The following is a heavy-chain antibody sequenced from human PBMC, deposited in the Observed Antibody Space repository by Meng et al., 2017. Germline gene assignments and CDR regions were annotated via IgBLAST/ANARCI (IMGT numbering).Heavy chain of an antibody. V-gene: IGHV5-51*01. D-gene: IGHD3-22*01. CDR2: IYPGDSDT. CDR3: ARRSIYYYDSSGYYWSAFDI. CDR1: GYSFTSYW. J-gene: IGHJ3*02. Sequence: GESLKISCKGSGYSFTSYWIGWVRQMPGKGLEWMGIIYPGDSDTRYSPSFQGQVTISADKSISTAYLQWSSLKASDTAMYYCARRSIYYYDSSGYYWSAFDIWGQETMVTVSS.